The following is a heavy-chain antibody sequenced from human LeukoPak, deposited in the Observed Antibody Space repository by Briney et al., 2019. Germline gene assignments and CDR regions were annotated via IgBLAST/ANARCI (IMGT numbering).Heavy chain of an antibody. J-gene: IGHJ4*02. Sequence: GSLRLSCTASGFTFNDYWMTWVRQAPGKGPEWVANIKQDGSQRYYVDSVRGRFTISRDNAKNSLFLQMNGLRAEDTAVYYCARRGGSSSRRSPIDYWGQGTLVTVSS. D-gene: IGHD6-6*01. CDR1: GFTFNDYW. CDR3: ARRGGSSSRRSPIDY. V-gene: IGHV3-7*01. CDR2: IKQDGSQR.